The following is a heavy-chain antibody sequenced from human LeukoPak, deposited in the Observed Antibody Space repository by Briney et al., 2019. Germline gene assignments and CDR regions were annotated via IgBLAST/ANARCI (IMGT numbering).Heavy chain of an antibody. CDR2: VYHSGST. J-gene: IGHJ4*02. CDR3: ARNDSSGYFDY. V-gene: IGHV4-38-2*01. Sequence: SETLSLTCAVSDYSISSGNYWGWIRQPPGKGLAWIGSVYHSGSTHYSPSLRSRVTISVDTSKNQFSLKLRSVTAADTAVYYCARNDSSGYFDYWGQGTLVTVSS. CDR1: DYSISSGNY. D-gene: IGHD3-22*01.